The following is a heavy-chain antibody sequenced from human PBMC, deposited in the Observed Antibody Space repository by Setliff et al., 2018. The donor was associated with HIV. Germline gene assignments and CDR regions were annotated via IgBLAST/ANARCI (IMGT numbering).Heavy chain of an antibody. CDR2: LHYSGNT. CDR3: ARGDYYDSTGYEGLDS. CDR1: GGSIRSSTYY. Sequence: SETLSLTCTVSGGSIRSSTYYWGWIRQSPGKGLEWIGSLHYSGNTYYNSSLRSRVTISVDTSKNQFSLKLNSVTAADTAVYYCARGDYYDSTGYEGLDSWGRGTLVTVSS. V-gene: IGHV4-39*07. D-gene: IGHD3-22*01. J-gene: IGHJ4*02.